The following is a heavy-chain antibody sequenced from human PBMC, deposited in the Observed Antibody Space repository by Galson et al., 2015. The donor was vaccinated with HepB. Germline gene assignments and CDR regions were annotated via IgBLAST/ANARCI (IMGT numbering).Heavy chain of an antibody. CDR1: GFTFSSYG. J-gene: IGHJ3*02. D-gene: IGHD2-2*01. V-gene: IGHV3-33*01. CDR3: ARDSQVVPAAIRTRRAFDI. Sequence: LRLSCAASGFTFSSYGMHWVRQAPGKGLEWVAVIWYDGSNKYYADSVKGRFTISRDNSKNTLYLQMNSLRAEDTAVYYCARDSQVVPAAIRTRRAFDIWGQGTMVTVSS. CDR2: IWYDGSNK.